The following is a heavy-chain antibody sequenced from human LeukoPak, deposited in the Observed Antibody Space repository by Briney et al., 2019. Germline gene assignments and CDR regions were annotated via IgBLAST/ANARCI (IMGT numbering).Heavy chain of an antibody. V-gene: IGHV4-39*07. CDR3: ARGANYYDSSGSYGP. CDR2: IYYSGST. CDR1: GGSISSSTYH. J-gene: IGHJ5*02. Sequence: SETLSLTCTVSGGSISSSTYHWGWIRQPPGKGLEWIGSIYYSGSTYYNPSLKSRVTISVDTSKNQFSLKLSSVTAADTAVYYCARGANYYDSSGSYGPWGQGTLVTVSS. D-gene: IGHD3-22*01.